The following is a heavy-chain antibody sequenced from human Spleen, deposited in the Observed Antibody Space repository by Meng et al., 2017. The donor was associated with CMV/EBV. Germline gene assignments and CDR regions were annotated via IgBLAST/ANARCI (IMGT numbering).Heavy chain of an antibody. J-gene: IGHJ6*02. V-gene: IGHV1-18*01. CDR2: ISAYNGNT. CDR1: GYTFTSYG. CDR3: ARDRDPSSSWYFYGMDV. D-gene: IGHD6-13*01. Sequence: ASVKVSCKASGYTFTSYGISWVRQAPGQGLEWMGWISAYNGNTNYAQKLQGRVTMTTDTSTSTAYMELRSLRSDDTAVYYCARDRDPSSSWYFYGMDVWGQGTTVTVSS.